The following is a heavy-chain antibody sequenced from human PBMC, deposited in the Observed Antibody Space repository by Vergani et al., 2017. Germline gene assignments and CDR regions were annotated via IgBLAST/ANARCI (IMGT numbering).Heavy chain of an antibody. CDR3: ARVNTETNGHLYYCYYRDV. J-gene: IGHJ6*03. V-gene: IGHV4-34*01. CDR2: IDHTGRP. D-gene: IGHD2-8*01. CDR1: GGSFTSYH. Sequence: QVQLQQWGGGLLKPSETLSLTCVVNGGSFTSYHWTWIRQSPGEGLEWVGDIDHTGRPDYNPSHKSRLTMSVDKYRNQFSLTLNSVTATDTAIYFCARVNTETNGHLYYCYYRDVWGQGTAVTVSS.